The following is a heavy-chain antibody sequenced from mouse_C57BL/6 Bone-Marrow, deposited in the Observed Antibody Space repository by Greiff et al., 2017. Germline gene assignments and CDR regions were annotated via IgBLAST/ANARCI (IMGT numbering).Heavy chain of an antibody. CDR2: IDPEDGDT. Sequence: VQLQQSGAELVRPGASVKLSCTASGFNIKDYYMNWVKQRPEKGLEWIGRIDPEDGDTEYAPKFQGKATMTADTSSNTAYLQLSSLTSEDTAVYYCTPTVAFDDWGQGTTLTVSS. D-gene: IGHD1-1*01. CDR3: TPTVAFDD. J-gene: IGHJ2*01. V-gene: IGHV14-1*01. CDR1: GFNIKDYY.